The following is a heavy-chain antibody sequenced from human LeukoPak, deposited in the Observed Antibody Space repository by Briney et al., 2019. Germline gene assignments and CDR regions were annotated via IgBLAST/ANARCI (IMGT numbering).Heavy chain of an antibody. Sequence: SETLSLTCTVSGGSISSHYWSWIRQPPGKGLEWIGYIYYSGSTYYNPSLKSRVTISVDTSKNQFSLKLSSVTAADTAVYYCARTTYGDYLLRPPPSYSFDYWGQGMLVTVSS. CDR2: IYYSGST. CDR3: ARTTYGDYLLRPPPSYSFDY. CDR1: GGSISSHY. J-gene: IGHJ4*02. V-gene: IGHV4-59*11. D-gene: IGHD4-17*01.